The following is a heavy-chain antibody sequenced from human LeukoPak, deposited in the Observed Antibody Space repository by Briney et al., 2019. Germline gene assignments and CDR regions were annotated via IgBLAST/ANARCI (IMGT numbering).Heavy chain of an antibody. CDR3: AKDLEYQLLYAPPRYYYYYGMDV. D-gene: IGHD2-2*02. J-gene: IGHJ6*02. CDR2: ISWNSGSI. V-gene: IGHV3-9*01. CDR1: GFTFDDYA. Sequence: PGRSLRLSCAASGFTFDDYAMHWVRQAPGKGLEWVSGISWNSGSIGYADSVKGRFTISRDNAKNSLYLQMNSLRAEDTAVYYCAKDLEYQLLYAPPRYYYYYGMDVWGQGTTVTVSS.